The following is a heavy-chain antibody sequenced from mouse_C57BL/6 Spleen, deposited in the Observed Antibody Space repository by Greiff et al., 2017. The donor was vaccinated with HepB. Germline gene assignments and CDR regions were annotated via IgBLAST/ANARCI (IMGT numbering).Heavy chain of an antibody. D-gene: IGHD1-1*01. CDR3: ARDTPNYSGSRDAMDY. CDR2: ISDGGSYT. V-gene: IGHV5-4*01. CDR1: GFTFSSYA. Sequence: EVQRVESGGGLVKPGGSLKLSCAASGFTFSSYAMSWVRQTPEKRLEWVATISDGGSYTYYPDNVKGRFTISRDNAKNNLYLQMSHLKSEDTAMYYCARDTPNYSGSRDAMDYWGQGTSVTVSS. J-gene: IGHJ4*01.